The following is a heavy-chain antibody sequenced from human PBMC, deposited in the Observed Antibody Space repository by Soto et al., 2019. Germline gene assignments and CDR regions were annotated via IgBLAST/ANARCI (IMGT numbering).Heavy chain of an antibody. CDR2: ISSSGSTI. CDR1: GFTFSDYY. D-gene: IGHD4-17*01. CDR3: ARLTVSYYYYMDV. J-gene: IGHJ6*03. V-gene: IGHV3-11*01. Sequence: GGSLRLSCAASGFTFSDYYMSWIRQAPGKGLEWVSYISSSGSTIYYADSVKVRLTISRDNAKNSLYLQMNSLRAEDTAVYYCARLTVSYYYYMDVWGKGTTVTVSS.